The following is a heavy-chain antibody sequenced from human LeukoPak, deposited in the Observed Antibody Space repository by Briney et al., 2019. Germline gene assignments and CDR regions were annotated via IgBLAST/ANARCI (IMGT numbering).Heavy chain of an antibody. V-gene: IGHV3-74*01. J-gene: IGHJ3*02. Sequence: GGSLRLSCAASGFTFSSYWMHWVRQAPGEGLVWVSRINSDGSSTSYADSVKGRFTISRDNAKKTLYLQMNSLRAEDTAVYYCARDWDSSGYYSAFDIWGQGTMVTVSS. CDR1: GFTFSSYW. CDR3: ARDWDSSGYYSAFDI. CDR2: INSDGSST. D-gene: IGHD3-22*01.